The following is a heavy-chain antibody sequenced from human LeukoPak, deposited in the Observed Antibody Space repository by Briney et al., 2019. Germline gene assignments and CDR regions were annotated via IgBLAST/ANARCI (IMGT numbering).Heavy chain of an antibody. J-gene: IGHJ4*02. Sequence: ASVKVSCKASGYTFTGYSMHWVRQAPGQGLEWMGWINPNSGGTNYAQTFQGGVTMTRDTSISTASMELSRLRSDDTAVYYCARVSVAGTPDRDYFDYWGQGTLVTVSS. V-gene: IGHV1-2*02. CDR2: INPNSGGT. CDR1: GYTFTGYS. CDR3: ARVSVAGTPDRDYFDY. D-gene: IGHD6-19*01.